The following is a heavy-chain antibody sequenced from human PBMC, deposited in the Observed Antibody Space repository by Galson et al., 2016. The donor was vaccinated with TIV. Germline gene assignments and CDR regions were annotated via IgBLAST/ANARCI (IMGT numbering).Heavy chain of an antibody. D-gene: IGHD5-24*01. CDR1: GVTFSSYT. J-gene: IGHJ4*02. Sequence: SVKVSCKASGVTFSSYTITWVRRAPGHGLEWMGGIIPLFGSANYAQTLQGRVTITADESTRTAYMGLTSLKSEDTGVYYCARANLPYINGYFLTSFDYWGQGTLVTVSS. CDR2: IIPLFGSA. CDR3: ARANLPYINGYFLTSFDY. V-gene: IGHV1-69*13.